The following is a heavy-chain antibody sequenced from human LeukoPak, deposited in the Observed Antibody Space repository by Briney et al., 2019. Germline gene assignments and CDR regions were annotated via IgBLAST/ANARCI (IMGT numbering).Heavy chain of an antibody. V-gene: IGHV1-46*01. CDR1: DRTFTNSY. CDR3: ARLALSVAGYFGY. Sequence: GASVQVSCKACDRTFTNSYMHWVRQAPGQGLEWMGIINTSGGGRDHAQKFRRRVTMTGDTYTSTVYMELSNLLAEDTAVQYCARLALSVAGYFGYWGQGTLVTVSS. CDR2: INTSGGGR. J-gene: IGHJ4*02. D-gene: IGHD2-15*01.